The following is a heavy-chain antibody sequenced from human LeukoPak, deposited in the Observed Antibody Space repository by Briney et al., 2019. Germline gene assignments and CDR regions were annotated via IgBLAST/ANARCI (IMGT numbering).Heavy chain of an antibody. Sequence: GASVKVSCKASGYTFNGYYMHWVRQAPGQGLEWMGWINPNSGGTNYAQKFQGRVTMTRDTSISTAYMELSRLRSDDTAVNYCARDRTSSGWYGGDAFDIWGQGTMVTVSS. CDR3: ARDRTSSGWYGGDAFDI. CDR2: INPNSGGT. D-gene: IGHD6-19*01. CDR1: GYTFNGYY. V-gene: IGHV1-2*02. J-gene: IGHJ3*02.